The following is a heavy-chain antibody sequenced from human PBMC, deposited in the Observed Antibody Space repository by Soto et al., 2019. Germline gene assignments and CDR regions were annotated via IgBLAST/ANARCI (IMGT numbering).Heavy chain of an antibody. J-gene: IGHJ4*02. CDR1: GFTFSSYG. Sequence: PGGSLRLSCAASGFTFSSYGMHWVRQAPGKGLEWVAVISYDGSNKYYADSVKGRFTISRDNSKNTLYLQMNSLRAEDTAVYYCAKEGEIVVVVAATQWLDYWGQGTLVTVSS. CDR2: ISYDGSNK. D-gene: IGHD2-15*01. V-gene: IGHV3-30*18. CDR3: AKEGEIVVVVAATQWLDY.